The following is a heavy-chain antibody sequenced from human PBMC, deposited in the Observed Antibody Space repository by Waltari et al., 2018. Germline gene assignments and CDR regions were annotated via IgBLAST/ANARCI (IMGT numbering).Heavy chain of an antibody. D-gene: IGHD2-15*01. J-gene: IGHJ3*02. V-gene: IGHV4-59*01. CDR1: GGSISSYY. Sequence: QVQLQESGPGLVKPSETLSLTCTVSGGSISSYYWSWIRQPPGKGLEWIGYIYYSGSTNYNPSLKSRVTISVDTSKNQFSLKLSSVTAADTAVYYCARDRCSGGSCRPDDAFDIWGQGTMVTVSS. CDR2: IYYSGST. CDR3: ARDRCSGGSCRPDDAFDI.